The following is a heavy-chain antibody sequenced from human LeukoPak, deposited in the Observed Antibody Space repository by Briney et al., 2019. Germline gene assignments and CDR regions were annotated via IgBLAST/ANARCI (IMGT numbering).Heavy chain of an antibody. CDR1: GGSISSGGYY. Sequence: SQTLSLTCTVSGGSISSGGYYWSWIRQHPGKGLEWIGYIYYSGSTYYNPSLKSRVTISVDTSKNQFSLKLSSVTAADTAVYYCARGHSSGYYLYYFDYWGQGTLVTVSS. V-gene: IGHV4-31*03. J-gene: IGHJ4*02. CDR3: ARGHSSGYYLYYFDY. D-gene: IGHD3-22*01. CDR2: IYYSGST.